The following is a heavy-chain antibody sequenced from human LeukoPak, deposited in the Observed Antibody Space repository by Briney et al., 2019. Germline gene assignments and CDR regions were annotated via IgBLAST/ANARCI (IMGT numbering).Heavy chain of an antibody. CDR1: GFALSRYP. CDR2: IDMYGGGT. CDR3: AKGLTVGALYGFDY. V-gene: IGHV3-23*01. D-gene: IGHD1-26*01. Sequence: HRLSCAASGFALSRYPMSGVRQAPGKGLEWVSTIDMYGGGTNSADSVKGRFTLSRDNSKNTVSLQMNSLRGEDTAVYYCAKGLTVGALYGFDYWGQGNLVTVTS. J-gene: IGHJ4*02.